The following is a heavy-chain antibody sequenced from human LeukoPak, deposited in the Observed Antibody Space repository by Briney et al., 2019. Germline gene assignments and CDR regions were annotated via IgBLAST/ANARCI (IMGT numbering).Heavy chain of an antibody. CDR2: VSTGSNYI. V-gene: IGHV3-21*01. D-gene: IGHD6-19*01. CDR1: GFTFSSYS. Sequence: GGSLRLSCTASGFTFSSYSLNWVRQAPGKGLEWVSSVSTGSNYIYYADSVKGRFTISRDNDKNSLYLQMNSLRVEDTAVYYCARDSARAGDFDYWGQGTLVTVSS. J-gene: IGHJ4*02. CDR3: ARDSARAGDFDY.